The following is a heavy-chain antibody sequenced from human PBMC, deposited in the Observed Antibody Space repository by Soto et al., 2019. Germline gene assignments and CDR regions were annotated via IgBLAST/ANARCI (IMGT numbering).Heavy chain of an antibody. D-gene: IGHD3-10*01. V-gene: IGHV1-69*02. J-gene: IGHJ5*02. Sequence: QVQLVQSGAEVKKPGSSVKVSCKASGGTFSSYTISWVRQAPGQGLEWMGRIIPILGIANYAQKFQGRVTITADKSTSTAYMELRSLRSEDTAVYYCARATMVRGVIDSWFDPWGQGTLVTVSS. CDR2: IIPILGIA. CDR1: GGTFSSYT. CDR3: ARATMVRGVIDSWFDP.